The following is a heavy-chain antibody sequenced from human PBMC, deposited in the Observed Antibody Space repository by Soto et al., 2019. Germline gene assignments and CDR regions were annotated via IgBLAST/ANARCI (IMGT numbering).Heavy chain of an antibody. V-gene: IGHV4-34*01. CDR1: GGSFSGYY. Sequence: SETLSLTCAVYGGSFSGYYWSWIRQPPGKGLEWIGEINHSGSTNYNPSLKSRVTISVDTSKNQFSLKLSSVTAADTAVYYCATESPVAGLDYWGQGTLVTVSS. D-gene: IGHD6-19*01. CDR2: INHSGST. CDR3: ATESPVAGLDY. J-gene: IGHJ4*02.